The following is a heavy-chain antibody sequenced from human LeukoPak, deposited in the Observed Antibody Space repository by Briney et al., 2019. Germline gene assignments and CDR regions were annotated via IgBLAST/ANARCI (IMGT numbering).Heavy chain of an antibody. Sequence: SETLSLTCAVYGGSFSGYYWSWIRQPPGKGLEWIGEINHSGSTNYNPSLKSRVTISVDTSKNQFSLKLSSVTAADTAVCYCARGGRVNYYYYMDVWGKGTTVTVSS. CDR1: GGSFSGYY. D-gene: IGHD3-10*01. J-gene: IGHJ6*03. CDR2: INHSGST. V-gene: IGHV4-34*01. CDR3: ARGGRVNYYYYMDV.